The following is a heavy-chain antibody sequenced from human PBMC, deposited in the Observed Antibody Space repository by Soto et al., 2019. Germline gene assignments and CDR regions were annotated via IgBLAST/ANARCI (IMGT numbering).Heavy chain of an antibody. CDR1: GFSLSTSGVG. J-gene: IGHJ4*02. CDR2: IYWDDDK. D-gene: IGHD3-10*01. V-gene: IGHV2-5*02. Sequence: SGPTLVNPTQTLTLTCTFSGFSLSTSGVGVGWIRQPPGKALEWLALIYWDDDKRYSPSLKSRLTITKDTSKNQVVLTMTNMEPVDTATYYSAHSSLWFAWLLAPYFDYWGQGTLVTVSS. CDR3: AHSSLWFAWLLAPYFDY.